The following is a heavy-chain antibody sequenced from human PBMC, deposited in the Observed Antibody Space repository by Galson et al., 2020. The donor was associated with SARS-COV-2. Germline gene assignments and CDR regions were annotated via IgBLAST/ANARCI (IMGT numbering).Heavy chain of an antibody. CDR2: LYWDDNE. Sequence: SGPTLANPTQTLTLTCTFSGFSLRTTGVGLGWTRQTQAKALEWLALLYWDDNEHYSPSLKSRLTITKATSKNQVVLTMTNMDPVDTGTYFCAHVLYFESSGYWGFDYWGQGTRVIVSS. CDR3: AHVLYFESSGYWGFDY. CDR1: GFSLRTTGVG. J-gene: IGHJ4*02. V-gene: IGHV2-5*02. D-gene: IGHD3-22*01.